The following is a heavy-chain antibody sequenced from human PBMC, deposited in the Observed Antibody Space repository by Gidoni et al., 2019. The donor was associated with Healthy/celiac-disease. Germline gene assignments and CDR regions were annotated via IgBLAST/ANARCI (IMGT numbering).Heavy chain of an antibody. D-gene: IGHD2-21*01. CDR3: ASEDFAILNNAFDI. CDR1: GYTFNGYY. CDR2: INPNSGGT. V-gene: IGHV1-2*02. Sequence: QVQLVQSGAEVKKPGVSVKVSCKASGYTFNGYYIHWVRQAPGQGLEWMGWINPNSGGTKYAQKFQGRVTMTRDTSSGTAYMELSRLRSDDTAVYYCASEDFAILNNAFDIWGQGTMVTVSS. J-gene: IGHJ3*02.